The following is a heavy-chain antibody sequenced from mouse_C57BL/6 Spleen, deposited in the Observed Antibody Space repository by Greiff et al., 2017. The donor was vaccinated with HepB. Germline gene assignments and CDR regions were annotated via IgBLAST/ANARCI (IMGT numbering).Heavy chain of an antibody. D-gene: IGHD4-1*01. CDR2: IDPSDSYT. CDR1: GYTFTSYW. Sequence: QVQLQQPGAELVKPGASVKLSCKASGYTFTSYWMQWVKQRPGQGLEWIGEIDPSDSYTNYNQKFKGKATLTVDTSSSTAYMQLSSLTSEDSAVDYCARLAGTEAMDYWGQGTSVTVSS. J-gene: IGHJ4*01. CDR3: ARLAGTEAMDY. V-gene: IGHV1-50*01.